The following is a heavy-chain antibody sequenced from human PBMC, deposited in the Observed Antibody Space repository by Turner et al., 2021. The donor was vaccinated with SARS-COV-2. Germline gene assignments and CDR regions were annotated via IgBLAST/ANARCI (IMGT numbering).Heavy chain of an antibody. CDR3: AREDLYDSSGYYYSGAFDI. CDR2: IWFDGNNK. J-gene: IGHJ3*02. D-gene: IGHD3-22*01. CDR1: GFTVSSYG. Sequence: QVQLVESGGGVVQPGGSMRLPCAASGFTVSSYGMHWVRQAPGKGLGWVAVIWFDGNNKYYADSVKGRFTISRDNSKNTLYLQMNSLRAEDTAVYYCAREDLYDSSGYYYSGAFDIWGQGTMVTVSS. V-gene: IGHV3-33*01.